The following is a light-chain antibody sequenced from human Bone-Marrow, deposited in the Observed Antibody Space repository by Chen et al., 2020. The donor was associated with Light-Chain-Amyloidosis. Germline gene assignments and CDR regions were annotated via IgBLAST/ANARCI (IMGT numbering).Light chain of an antibody. V-gene: IGKV3-20*01. Sequence: EIVLTQSPGTLSLSPGEGANLSCRASQTISSNYLTWYQQTFGQAPRLLIYGSSSRATGIPDRFTGSGSGTDFTLTINRLETEDFAMYYCQQYGTSPLTFGGGTKVEIK. CDR2: GSS. CDR1: QTISSNY. CDR3: QQYGTSPLT. J-gene: IGKJ4*01.